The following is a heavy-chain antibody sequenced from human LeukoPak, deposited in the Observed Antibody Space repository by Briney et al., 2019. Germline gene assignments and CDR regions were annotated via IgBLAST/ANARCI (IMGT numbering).Heavy chain of an antibody. CDR1: GASMSNYY. CDR2: IYYSGTT. D-gene: IGHD2-2*03. J-gene: IGHJ4*02. CDR3: ARVGYCSSTSCLDY. V-gene: IGHV4-59*01. Sequence: SETLSLTCTVSGASMSNYYWSWIRQPPGKGLEWIGYIYYSGTTNYNPSLKSRVTISVDTSKNQFSLNLTSVTAADTAVYYCARVGYCSSTSCLDYWGQGTLVTVSS.